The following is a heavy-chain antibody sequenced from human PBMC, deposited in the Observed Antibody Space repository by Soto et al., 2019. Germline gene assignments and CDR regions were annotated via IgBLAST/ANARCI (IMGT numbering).Heavy chain of an antibody. J-gene: IGHJ4*02. CDR2: ISYDGNTQ. CDR1: GFIFSGYA. D-gene: IGHD3-9*01. Sequence: QVHLVESGGGVVQPGGSLRLSCAASGFIFSGYAMHWVRQAPGKGLEWVAVISYDGNTQYYADSVKGRFTVSRDNSNNILYVEMNNLRDEDTAMYYCAKETNAYEINFWGQGTLVTVST. V-gene: IGHV3-30-3*01. CDR3: AKETNAYEINF.